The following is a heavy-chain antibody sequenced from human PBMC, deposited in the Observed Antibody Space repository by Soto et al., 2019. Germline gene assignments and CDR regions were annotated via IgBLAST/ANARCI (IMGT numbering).Heavy chain of an antibody. Sequence: GGSLRLSCAASGFTLNNYYLSWVRQAPGKGLEWVGNIKGDGSDPHYVDSVKGRFTISRDNAKNSIYLQMNSLKAEDTAMYYCARDPVTADWGQGTLVTVSS. V-gene: IGHV3-7*03. CDR2: IKGDGSDP. J-gene: IGHJ4*02. CDR3: ARDPVTAD. CDR1: GFTLNNYY.